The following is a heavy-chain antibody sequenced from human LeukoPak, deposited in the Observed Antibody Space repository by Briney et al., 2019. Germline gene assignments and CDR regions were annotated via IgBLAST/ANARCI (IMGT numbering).Heavy chain of an antibody. V-gene: IGHV3-66*01. CDR2: IYSGGST. CDR1: GFTVSSNY. J-gene: IGHJ4*02. Sequence: GGSLRLSCAASGFTVSSNYMSWVRQAPGKGLEWVSVIYSGGSTYYADSVKGRFTISRDNSKNTLYLQMNSLRAEDTAVYYCARDTYYYDSSGCFDYWGQGTLVTVSS. CDR3: ARDTYYYDSSGCFDY. D-gene: IGHD3-22*01.